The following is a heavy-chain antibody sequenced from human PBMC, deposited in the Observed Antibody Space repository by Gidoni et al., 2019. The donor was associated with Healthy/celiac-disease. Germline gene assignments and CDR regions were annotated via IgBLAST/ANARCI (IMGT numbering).Heavy chain of an antibody. V-gene: IGHV4-59*01. CDR1: GVSISSYY. D-gene: IGHD3-9*01. CDR3: ERTNFDWLSYYFDY. CDR2: IYYSGST. Sequence: QVQLQESGPGLLKPSETLSLTCTVSGVSISSYYWSWIRQPPGKGLEWIGYIYYSGSTNYNPSLKSRVTISVDTSKNQFSLKLSSVTAADTAVDYCERTNFDWLSYYFDYWGQGTLVTVSS. J-gene: IGHJ4*02.